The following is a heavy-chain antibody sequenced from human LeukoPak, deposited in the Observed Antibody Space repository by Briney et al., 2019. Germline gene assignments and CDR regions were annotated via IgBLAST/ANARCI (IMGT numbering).Heavy chain of an antibody. CDR3: ARSREVNWFDP. V-gene: IGHV1-18*01. CDR1: GYTFTSYG. Sequence: ASVKVSCKPSGYTFTSYGISWVRQAPGQGLEGVGWISAYNGNTNYAQKLQGRVTMITDTSTSTAYMELRSLRSDATAVYYCARSREVNWFDPWGQGTVVTVSS. CDR2: ISAYNGNT. J-gene: IGHJ5*02.